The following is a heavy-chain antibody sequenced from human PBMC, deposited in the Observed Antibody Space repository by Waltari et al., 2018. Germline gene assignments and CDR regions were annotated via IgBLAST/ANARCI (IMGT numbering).Heavy chain of an antibody. D-gene: IGHD2-2*01. J-gene: IGHJ4*02. Sequence: QITLKESGPTLVKPTQPLTLTCTFSGFSLTTGGVAVGWIRQPPGKALEWLVLIYGNDDRRYSPSLKSRLTVTKDTSKDQVVLTMTDMDPVDTATYDCAHRRNSCFDYWGQGALVTVSS. V-gene: IGHV2-5*01. CDR2: IYGNDDR. CDR1: GFSLTTGGVA. CDR3: AHRRNSCFDY.